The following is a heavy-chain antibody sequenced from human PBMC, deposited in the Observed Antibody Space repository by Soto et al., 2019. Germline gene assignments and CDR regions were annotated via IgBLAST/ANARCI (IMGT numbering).Heavy chain of an antibody. D-gene: IGHD3-16*01. Sequence: QEQLQQWGAGLLKPSETLSLTCAVYGGSFWTYYWSWIRQPPGKGLEWIGEINHSGSTNYNPSLRSRVTISIDTSKHQFSLKVSSVTAAEMAVYDCSRSPPGEDDFHDYLFDYWGQGTLVTVYS. J-gene: IGHJ4*02. CDR1: GGSFWTYY. V-gene: IGHV4-34*01. CDR3: SRSPPGEDDFHDYLFDY. CDR2: INHSGST.